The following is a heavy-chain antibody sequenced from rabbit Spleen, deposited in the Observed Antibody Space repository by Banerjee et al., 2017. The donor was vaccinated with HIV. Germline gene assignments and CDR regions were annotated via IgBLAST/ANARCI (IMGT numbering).Heavy chain of an antibody. V-gene: IGHV1S40*01. CDR1: GFTISSSYY. Sequence: QSLEESGGGLVQPEGSLALTCKASGFTISSSYYMCWVRQARGKGLEWIGCVDVGSSGFTYFASWAKGRFTISKTSSTTVTLQMTSLTAADTATYFCARDAASSFSSYGMDLWGQGTLVTVS. CDR2: VDVGSSGFT. D-gene: IGHD8-1*01. J-gene: IGHJ6*01. CDR3: ARDAASSFSSYGMDL.